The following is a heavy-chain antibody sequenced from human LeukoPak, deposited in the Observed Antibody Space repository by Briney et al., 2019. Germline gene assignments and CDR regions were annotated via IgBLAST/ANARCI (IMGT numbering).Heavy chain of an antibody. CDR1: GFTFSSYS. CDR2: ISSSSSYI. J-gene: IGHJ6*02. Sequence: GGSLRLSCAASGFTFSSYSMNWVRQAPGKGLEWVSSISSSSSYIYYADSVKGRFTISRDNAKNSLYLQMNSLRAEDTAVYYCARVSADSSSWFHYYYYGMDVWGQGTTVTVSS. V-gene: IGHV3-21*01. D-gene: IGHD6-13*01. CDR3: ARVSADSSSWFHYYYYGMDV.